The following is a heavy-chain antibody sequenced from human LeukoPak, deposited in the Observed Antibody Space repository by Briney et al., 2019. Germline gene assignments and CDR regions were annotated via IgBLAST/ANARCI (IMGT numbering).Heavy chain of an antibody. CDR1: GFTFSSYW. CDR3: AREQGYCSSTSCYVGAFDI. V-gene: IGHV3-74*01. Sequence: GGSLRLSCAASGFTFSSYWMHWVRQAPGKGLVWVSRINSDGSSTSYADSVKGRFTISRDNAKNTLYLQMNSLRAEDTAVYYCAREQGYCSSTSCYVGAFDIWGQGTKVTVSS. D-gene: IGHD2-2*01. CDR2: INSDGSST. J-gene: IGHJ3*02.